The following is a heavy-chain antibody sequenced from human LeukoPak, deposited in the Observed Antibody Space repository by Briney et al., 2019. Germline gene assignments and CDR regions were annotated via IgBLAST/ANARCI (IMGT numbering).Heavy chain of an antibody. V-gene: IGHV3-23*01. CDR1: GFTFSSYA. D-gene: IGHD3-22*01. J-gene: IGHJ4*02. CDR3: AKEVYWAYFYDSSGFYEGDH. CDR2: IGGSGGRT. Sequence: PGGSLRLSCAASGFTFSSYAMSWVRQAPGKGLESVSAIGGSGGRTNYADSVKGRFTISRDNSKNTLYLQMNSLRAEDTAVYYCAKEVYWAYFYDSSGFYEGDHWGQGTLVTVSS.